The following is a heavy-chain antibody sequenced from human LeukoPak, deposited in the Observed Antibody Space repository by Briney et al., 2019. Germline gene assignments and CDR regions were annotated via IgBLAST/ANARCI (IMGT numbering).Heavy chain of an antibody. CDR2: IYSGGST. Sequence: HPGGSLRLSCAASGFTVSSNYMSWVRQAPGKGLEWVSVIYSGGSTYYADSVKGRFTISRDNSKNTLYLQMNSLRAEDTAVYYCARESSVVRGVITDFDYWGQGTLVTVSS. V-gene: IGHV3-66*01. CDR1: GFTVSSNY. CDR3: ARESSVVRGVITDFDY. J-gene: IGHJ4*02. D-gene: IGHD3-10*01.